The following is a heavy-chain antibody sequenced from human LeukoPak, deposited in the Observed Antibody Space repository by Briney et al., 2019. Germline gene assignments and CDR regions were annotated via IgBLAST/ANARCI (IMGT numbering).Heavy chain of an antibody. Sequence: ASVKASCKASRYTFTRDYLHWVRQAPGQGLEWMGIINPSGGSTSYAQKFQGRVTMNRDTSTSTVYMELSSLRSEDTAVYYCARDWYYDLGYYFDYWGQGTLVTVSS. CDR3: ARDWYYDLGYYFDY. CDR1: RYTFTRDY. V-gene: IGHV1-46*01. D-gene: IGHD3-22*01. CDR2: INPSGGST. J-gene: IGHJ4*02.